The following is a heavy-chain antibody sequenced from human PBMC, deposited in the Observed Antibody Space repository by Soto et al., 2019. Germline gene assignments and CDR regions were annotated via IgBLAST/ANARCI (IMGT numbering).Heavy chain of an antibody. CDR3: ARGYCSGGSCYGYYGMDV. D-gene: IGHD2-15*01. J-gene: IGHJ6*02. Sequence: SVKVSCKASGGTFSSYAISWLRQAPGQGLEWMGGIIPIFGTANYAQKFQGRVTITADESTSTAYMELSSLRSEDTAVYYCARGYCSGGSCYGYYGMDVWGQGTTVTVSS. CDR2: IIPIFGTA. V-gene: IGHV1-69*13. CDR1: GGTFSSYA.